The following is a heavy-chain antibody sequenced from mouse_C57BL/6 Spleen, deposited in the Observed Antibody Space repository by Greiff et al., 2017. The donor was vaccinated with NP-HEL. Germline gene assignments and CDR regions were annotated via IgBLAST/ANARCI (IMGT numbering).Heavy chain of an antibody. CDR2: INYDGSST. CDR1: GFTFSDYY. V-gene: IGHV5-16*01. J-gene: IGHJ1*03. D-gene: IGHD1-1*01. CDR3: ARGGYYGSSLYWYFDV. Sequence: DVHLVESEGGLVQPGSSMKLSCTASGFTFSDYYMAWVRQVPEKGLEWVANINYDGSSTYYLDSLKSRFIISRDNAKNILYLQMSSLKSEDTATYYCARGGYYGSSLYWYFDVWGTGTTVTVSS.